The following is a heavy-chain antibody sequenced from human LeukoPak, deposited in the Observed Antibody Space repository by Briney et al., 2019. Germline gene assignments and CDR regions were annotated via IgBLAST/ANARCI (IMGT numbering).Heavy chain of an antibody. J-gene: IGHJ3*02. CDR2: IYYSGRT. Sequence: SETLSLTCTVAGGSISSYYWSWIRQPPGKGLEWIGYIYYSGRTNYNPSLKSRVTISVDTSKNQFSLKLSSVTAADTAVYYCARSRNAFDIWGQGTMVTVSS. CDR1: GGSISSYY. CDR3: ARSRNAFDI. V-gene: IGHV4-59*01.